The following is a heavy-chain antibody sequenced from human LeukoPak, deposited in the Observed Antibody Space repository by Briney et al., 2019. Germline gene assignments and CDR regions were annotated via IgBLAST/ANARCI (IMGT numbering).Heavy chain of an antibody. J-gene: IGHJ4*02. CDR2: ISYDGSNK. V-gene: IGHV3-30*18. CDR1: GFTFSSYG. CDR3: ANLLDY. Sequence: GGSLRLSCAASGFTFSSYGMHWVRQAPGKGLEWVAVISYDGSNKYYADSVKGRFTISRDNSKNTLYLQMNSLRAEDTAVYYCANLLDYWGQGTLVTVSS.